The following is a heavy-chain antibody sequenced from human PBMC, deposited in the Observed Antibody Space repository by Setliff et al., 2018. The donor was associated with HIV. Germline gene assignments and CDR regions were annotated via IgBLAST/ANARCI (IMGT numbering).Heavy chain of an antibody. CDR3: ARGDGYRGNDAYYDSGMDV. D-gene: IGHD5-12*01. J-gene: IGHJ6*02. V-gene: IGHV4-61*01. Sequence: SETLSLTCAVSGGSISSSYYWNWIRQPPGKGLEWIGYIYNSGYTNYKPSLKSRVTISLDTSKNQFSLNLRSVTAADTAVYYCARGDGYRGNDAYYDSGMDVWGQGITVTVSS. CDR2: IYNSGYT. CDR1: GGSISSSYY.